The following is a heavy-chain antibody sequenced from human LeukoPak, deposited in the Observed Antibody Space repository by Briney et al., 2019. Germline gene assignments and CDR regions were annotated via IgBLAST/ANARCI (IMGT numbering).Heavy chain of an antibody. CDR3: ASRQNTAVAGPGAFDI. D-gene: IGHD6-19*01. V-gene: IGHV1-24*01. J-gene: IGHJ3*02. CDR1: GYTLTELF. Sequence: GASVKVSCKVSGYTLTELFMYWVRQAPGKGLECMGGFDPEDGEAIYAQKFQGRVTMTEDTSTDTAYMELSSLRSEDTAVYYCASRQNTAVAGPGAFDIWGQGTMVTVSS. CDR2: FDPEDGEA.